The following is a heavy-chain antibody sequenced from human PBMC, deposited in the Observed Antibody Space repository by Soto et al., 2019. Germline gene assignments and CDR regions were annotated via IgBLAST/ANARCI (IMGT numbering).Heavy chain of an antibody. CDR1: GFTFSDYY. D-gene: IGHD6-19*01. CDR3: ARDLLEGGWYENNFDN. J-gene: IGHJ4*02. Sequence: QVQLVESGGGLVKPGGSLRLSCAASGFTFSDYYMSWIRQAPGKGLEWVSYISSSGGTISYADSVKGRFTISRDNAKNSLYLQMDSLRADDTAVYYCARDLLEGGWYENNFDNWGQGTLVTVSS. V-gene: IGHV3-11*01. CDR2: ISSSGGTI.